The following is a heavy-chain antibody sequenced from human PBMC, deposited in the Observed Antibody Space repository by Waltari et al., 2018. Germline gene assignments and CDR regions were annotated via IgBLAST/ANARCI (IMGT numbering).Heavy chain of an antibody. D-gene: IGHD2-15*01. CDR1: GGSFSGYY. CDR3: ARVCRWFDY. Sequence: QVQLQQWGAGLLKPSETLSLTCAVYGGSFSGYYWSWIRQPPGKGLEWIGESNHSGSTNYTPSLKSRVTISVDTSKNQFSLKLSSVTAADTAVYYCARVCRWFDYWGQGTLVTVSS. V-gene: IGHV4-34*01. J-gene: IGHJ4*02. CDR2: SNHSGST.